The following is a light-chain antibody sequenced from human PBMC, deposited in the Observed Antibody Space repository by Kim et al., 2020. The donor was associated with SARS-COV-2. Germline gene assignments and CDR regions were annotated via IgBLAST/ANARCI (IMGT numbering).Light chain of an antibody. CDR1: QNIDNW. V-gene: IGKV1-5*03. Sequence: DIQMTQSPSTLSASVGDRVTITCRASQNIDNWLAWYQQKPGKAPKLLIYKASRLHSGVPSRFSGSGSGTEFTLTISSLQPDDFGIYSCQKQETYWTFGVGTKVDIK. CDR3: QKQETYWT. J-gene: IGKJ4*01. CDR2: KAS.